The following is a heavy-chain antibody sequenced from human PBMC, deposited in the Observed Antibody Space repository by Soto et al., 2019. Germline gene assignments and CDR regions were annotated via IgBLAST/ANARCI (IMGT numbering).Heavy chain of an antibody. D-gene: IGHD3-9*01. CDR3: ARQVSRRYFDFLAYYYGMDV. Sequence: GESLKISCKGSGYSFTIYWISWVRQMPGKGLEWMGRIDPSDSYTNYSPSFQGHVTISADKSISTAYLQWSSLKASDTAMYYCARQVSRRYFDFLAYYYGMDVWGQGTTVTVSS. CDR2: IDPSDSYT. CDR1: GYSFTIYW. J-gene: IGHJ6*02. V-gene: IGHV5-10-1*01.